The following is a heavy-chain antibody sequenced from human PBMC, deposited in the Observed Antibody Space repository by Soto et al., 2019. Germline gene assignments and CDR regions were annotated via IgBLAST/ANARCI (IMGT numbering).Heavy chain of an antibody. Sequence: QLQLQESGSGLVKPSQTLSLTCAVSGGSISSGGYSWSWIRQPPGKGLEWIGYIFHGGSTYYNPSLRRRASISXDRSKNQFSRKLSSVPAADTAVYYCAAGGGLPRYYWGQGTLVTVSS. D-gene: IGHD5-12*01. CDR1: GGSISSGGYS. CDR3: AAGGGLPRYY. J-gene: IGHJ4*02. V-gene: IGHV4-30-2*01. CDR2: IFHGGST.